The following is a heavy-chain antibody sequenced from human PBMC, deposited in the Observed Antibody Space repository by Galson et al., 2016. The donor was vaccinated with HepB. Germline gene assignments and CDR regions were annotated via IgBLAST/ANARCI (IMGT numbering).Heavy chain of an antibody. J-gene: IGHJ4*02. CDR1: GYTFTSYY. D-gene: IGHD1-1*01. CDR2: INPSGGST. V-gene: IGHV1-46*01. CDR3: ARGTGTGGYFDY. Sequence: SVKVSCKASGYTFTSYYMHWVRQAPGQGLEWMGIINPSGGSTNYAQKFQGRVTVTRDTSTSTVYIELSSLRSEDTAVYYCARGTGTGGYFDYWGQGTLVTVSS.